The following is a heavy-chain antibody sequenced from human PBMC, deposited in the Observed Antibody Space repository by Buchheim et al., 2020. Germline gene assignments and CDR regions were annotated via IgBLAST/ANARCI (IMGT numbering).Heavy chain of an antibody. Sequence: HVQLQESGPGLVKPSETLSLSCAVSGGSISSFYWSWIRQSPGKKLEWVGYILYSGSTTYNPSLKGRVTMSVDTSTNPLSLELTSVTAADTAVYYCARRSESSGYSWYFDLWGRGT. CDR3: ARRSESSGYSWYFDL. CDR1: GGSISSFY. J-gene: IGHJ2*01. CDR2: ILYSGST. D-gene: IGHD3-22*01. V-gene: IGHV4-59*01.